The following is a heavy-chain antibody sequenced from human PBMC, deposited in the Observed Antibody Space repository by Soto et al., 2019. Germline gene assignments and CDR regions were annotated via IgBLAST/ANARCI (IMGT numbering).Heavy chain of an antibody. CDR2: IVVGSGST. Sequence: SVKVSCKASGFTFTSSAVQWVRQARGQRLEWIGWIVVGSGSTSYAQKFQGRVTMTRDTSTSTVYMELSSLRSEDTAVYYCARANYDFWSGYRPHYYYYYYMDVWGKGTTVTVSS. CDR3: ARANYDFWSGYRPHYYYYYYMDV. D-gene: IGHD3-3*01. CDR1: GFTFTSSA. J-gene: IGHJ6*03. V-gene: IGHV1-58*01.